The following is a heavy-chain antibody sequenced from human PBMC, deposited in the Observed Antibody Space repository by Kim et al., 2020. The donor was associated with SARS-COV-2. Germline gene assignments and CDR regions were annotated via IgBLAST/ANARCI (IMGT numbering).Heavy chain of an antibody. CDR2: INPNSGGT. J-gene: IGHJ5*02. CDR3: ARGPRARMGPHNWFDP. Sequence: ASVKVSCKASGYTFTGYYMHWVRQAPGQGLEWMGWINPNSGGTNYAQKFQGRVTMTRDTSISTAYMELSRLRSDDTAVYYCARGPRARMGPHNWFDPWGQGTLVTVSS. CDR1: GYTFTGYY. V-gene: IGHV1-2*02. D-gene: IGHD3-16*01.